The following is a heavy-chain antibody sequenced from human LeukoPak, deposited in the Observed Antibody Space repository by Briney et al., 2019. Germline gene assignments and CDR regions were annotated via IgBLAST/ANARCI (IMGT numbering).Heavy chain of an antibody. J-gene: IGHJ5*02. CDR2: INAGNGNT. CDR1: GYTFTSYA. D-gene: IGHD2-2*01. CDR3: ARGGMPAGWFDP. V-gene: IGHV1-3*01. Sequence: GAPVKVSCEASGYTFTSYAMHWVRQAPGQRLEWMGWINAGNGNTKYSQKSQGRVTITRDTSASTAYMELSSLRSEDTAVYYCARGGMPAGWFDPWGQGTLVTVSS.